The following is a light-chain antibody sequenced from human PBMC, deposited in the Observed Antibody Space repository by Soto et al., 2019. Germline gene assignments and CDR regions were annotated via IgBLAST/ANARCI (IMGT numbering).Light chain of an antibody. V-gene: IGKV1-5*01. J-gene: IGKJ5*01. Sequence: DIQMTQSPSTLSASVGDRVTITCRARQSISSWLAWYQQKPGKAPKLLIYDASSLESGVPSRFSGSGSGTEFTLTISSLQPDDFATYYCQQYNSYSRPTFGQGTRLEIK. CDR2: DAS. CDR1: QSISSW. CDR3: QQYNSYSRPT.